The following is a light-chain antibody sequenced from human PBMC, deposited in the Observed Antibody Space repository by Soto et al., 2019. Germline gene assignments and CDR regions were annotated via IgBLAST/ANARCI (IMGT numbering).Light chain of an antibody. CDR2: DVS. Sequence: QSALTQPASVSGSPGQSITISFTGTSSDVGAYNYVSWYQQHPGKVPKLMIYDVSDRPPGVSNRFSGSKSGNTASLTISGLQAEDEADYYCSSFTRSNSYVFGTGTKLTVL. V-gene: IGLV2-14*03. J-gene: IGLJ1*01. CDR3: SSFTRSNSYV. CDR1: SSDVGAYNY.